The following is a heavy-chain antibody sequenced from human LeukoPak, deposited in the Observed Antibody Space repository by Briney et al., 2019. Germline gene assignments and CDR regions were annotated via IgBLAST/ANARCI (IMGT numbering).Heavy chain of an antibody. V-gene: IGHV3-7*01. CDR1: GFTFSSYW. CDR2: IKQDGSEK. D-gene: IGHD3-10*01. J-gene: IGHJ4*02. Sequence: GGSLRLSCAASGFTFSSYWMSWVRQAPGKGLEWVANIKQDGSEKYYVDSVKGRFTISRDNAKNSLYLQMNSLRAEDTAVYYCAREDYYGSSSNDYWGQGTLVTVSS. CDR3: AREDYYGSSSNDY.